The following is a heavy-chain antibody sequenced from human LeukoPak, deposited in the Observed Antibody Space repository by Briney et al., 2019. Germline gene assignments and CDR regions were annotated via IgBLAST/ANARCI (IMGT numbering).Heavy chain of an antibody. CDR2: IWYDGSNI. CDR3: AKEGRYYGSGSLDY. V-gene: IGHV3-33*06. D-gene: IGHD3-10*01. CDR1: GFTFSSYG. J-gene: IGHJ4*02. Sequence: GGSLRLSCAASGFTFSSYGMHWVRQAPGKGLEWVAVIWYDGSNIYYADSVKGRFTISRDNSKNTLYLQMNSLRAEDTAVYYCAKEGRYYGSGSLDYWGQGTLVTVSS.